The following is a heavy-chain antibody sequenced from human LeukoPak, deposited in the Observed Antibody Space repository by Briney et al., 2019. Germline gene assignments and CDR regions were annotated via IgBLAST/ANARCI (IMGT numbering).Heavy chain of an antibody. Sequence: GGSLRLSCAASGFSLSSYAMSWVRQAPGKGLEWVSAISSTDAGTYHADSVRGRFTISRDSSKNTLYLQMNSLRAEDAAVYYCTVNYCSGGSCYMFWGQGTLVTVSS. J-gene: IGHJ4*02. CDR2: ISSTDAGT. CDR1: GFSLSSYA. CDR3: TVNYCSGGSCYMF. D-gene: IGHD2-15*01. V-gene: IGHV3-23*01.